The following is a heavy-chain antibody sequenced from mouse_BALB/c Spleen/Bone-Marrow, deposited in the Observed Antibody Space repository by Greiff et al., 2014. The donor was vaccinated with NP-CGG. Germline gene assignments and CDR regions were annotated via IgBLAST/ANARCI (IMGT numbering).Heavy chain of an antibody. CDR3: ARNWDWVFAY. Sequence: VQLQQSGTVLARPGASLRMSCKASGYTFTNYWINWIKQRPGQGLEWIGAIYPGNNDAKYTQKFKAKAKLTAVISTSTADMELSSLTNEDSAVYYCARNWDWVFAYWGQGTLVTVSA. J-gene: IGHJ3*01. CDR1: GYTFTNYW. V-gene: IGHV1-5*01. CDR2: IYPGNNDA. D-gene: IGHD4-1*01.